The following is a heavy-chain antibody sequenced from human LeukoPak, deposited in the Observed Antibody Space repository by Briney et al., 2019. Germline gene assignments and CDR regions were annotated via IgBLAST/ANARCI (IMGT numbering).Heavy chain of an antibody. CDR3: ARAERYVDSLSSSGGLWEYKFDH. CDR2: IYSTGSI. CDR1: GGAIDGYY. Sequence: SETLSLTCTVSGGAIDGYYWYWIRQPAGKGLEWIGRIYSTGSIDYNPSLKSRVSMSVDTSKNQFSLRLASVTAADTAVYYCARAERYVDSLSSSGGLWEYKFDHWGQGTLVTVSS. J-gene: IGHJ4*02. D-gene: IGHD3-9*01. V-gene: IGHV4-4*07.